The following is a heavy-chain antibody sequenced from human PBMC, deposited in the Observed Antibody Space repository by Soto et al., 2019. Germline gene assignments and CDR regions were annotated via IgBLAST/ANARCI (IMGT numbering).Heavy chain of an antibody. D-gene: IGHD5-12*01. CDR1: GYTFTSYG. J-gene: IGHJ4*02. CDR2: ISAYNGNT. Sequence: ASVKVSCKASGYTFTSYGISWVRQAPGQGLEWMGWISAYNGNTNYAQKLQGRVTMTTDTSTSTAYMELRSLRSDDTAVYYCARVPLMEIYANIVATIIDYWGQGTLVTVS. V-gene: IGHV1-18*01. CDR3: ARVPLMEIYANIVATIIDY.